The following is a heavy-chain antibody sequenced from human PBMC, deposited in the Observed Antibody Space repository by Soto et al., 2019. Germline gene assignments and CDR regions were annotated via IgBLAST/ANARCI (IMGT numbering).Heavy chain of an antibody. CDR3: ARTSSSSWYTNWFDP. CDR1: GGSISSGGYY. Sequence: QVQLQESGPGLVKPSQTLSLTCTVSGGSISSGGYYWSWIRQHPGKGLEWIGYIYYSGSTYYNPSLKSRVTISVDTSKNQFSLKLSSVTAADTAVYYCARTSSSSWYTNWFDPWGQGTLVTVSS. D-gene: IGHD6-13*01. J-gene: IGHJ5*02. V-gene: IGHV4-31*03. CDR2: IYYSGST.